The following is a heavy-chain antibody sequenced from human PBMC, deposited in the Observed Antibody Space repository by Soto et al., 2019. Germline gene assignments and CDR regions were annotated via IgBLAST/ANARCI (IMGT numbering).Heavy chain of an antibody. Sequence: ASVKVSCKVSGYTLTELSMHWVRQAPGKGLEWMGGFDPEDGETIYAQKFQGRVTMTEDTSTDTAYMELSSLRSEDTAVYYCATGGTTLVWFDPWGQGTLVTVSS. J-gene: IGHJ5*02. CDR2: FDPEDGET. D-gene: IGHD1-7*01. CDR1: GYTLTELS. V-gene: IGHV1-24*01. CDR3: ATGGTTLVWFDP.